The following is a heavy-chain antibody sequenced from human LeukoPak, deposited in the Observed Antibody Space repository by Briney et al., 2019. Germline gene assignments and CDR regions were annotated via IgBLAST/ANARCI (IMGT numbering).Heavy chain of an antibody. CDR1: GFPFSNAW. CDR2: INHSGST. V-gene: IGHV4-34*01. J-gene: IGHJ4*02. Sequence: GSLRLSCAASGFPFSNAWMSWIRQPPGKGLEWIGEINHSGSTNYNPSLKSRVTISVDTSKNQFSLKLSSVTAADTAVYYCARGASSRRFDYWGQGTLVTVSS. D-gene: IGHD6-13*01. CDR3: ARGASSRRFDY.